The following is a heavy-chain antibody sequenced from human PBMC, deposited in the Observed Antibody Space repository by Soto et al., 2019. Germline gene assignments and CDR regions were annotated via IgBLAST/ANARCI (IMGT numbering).Heavy chain of an antibody. CDR1: GGSISSGDYY. Sequence: SETLSLTCTVSGGSISSGDYYWTWIRQHPGKGLEWIGYIYYSGSTYYNPSLRSRLTISVDTSKNQFSLKLSSVTAADTAIYYCARDASYSSDWYQRKFDSWGQGTLVTVSS. V-gene: IGHV4-31*03. CDR3: ARDASYSSDWYQRKFDS. CDR2: IYYSGST. J-gene: IGHJ4*02. D-gene: IGHD6-19*01.